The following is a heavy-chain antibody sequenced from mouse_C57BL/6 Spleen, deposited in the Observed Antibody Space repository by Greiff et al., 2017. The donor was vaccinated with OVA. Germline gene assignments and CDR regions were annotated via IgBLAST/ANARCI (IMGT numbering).Heavy chain of an antibody. V-gene: IGHV1-64*01. CDR1: GYTFTSYW. D-gene: IGHD2-5*01. CDR3: ASFYYSNYEAY. Sequence: VQLQQSGAELVKPGASVKLSCKASGYTFTSYWMHWVKQRPGQGLEWIGMIHPNSGSTNYNEKFKSKATLTVDKSSSTAYMQLSSLTSEDSAVYYCASFYYSNYEAYWGQGTLVTVSA. J-gene: IGHJ3*01. CDR2: IHPNSGST.